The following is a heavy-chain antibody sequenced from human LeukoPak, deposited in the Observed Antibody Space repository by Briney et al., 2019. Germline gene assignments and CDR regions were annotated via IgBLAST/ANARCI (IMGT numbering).Heavy chain of an antibody. CDR2: ISAYNGNT. J-gene: IGHJ4*02. D-gene: IGHD3-10*01. Sequence: GASVKVSCKASGGTFSSYAISWVRQAPGQGLEWMGWISAYNGNTNYAQKLQGRVTMTTDTSTSTAYMELGSLRSEDTAVYYCARATSMVRGAMGYWGQGTLVTVSS. CDR1: GGTFSSYA. CDR3: ARATSMVRGAMGY. V-gene: IGHV1-18*01.